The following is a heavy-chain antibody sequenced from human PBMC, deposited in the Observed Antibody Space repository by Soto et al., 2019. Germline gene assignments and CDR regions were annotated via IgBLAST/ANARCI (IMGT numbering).Heavy chain of an antibody. J-gene: IGHJ4*02. CDR3: AKASVGATIAKFDY. CDR1: GFTFSTYA. CDR2: ITGSGSST. Sequence: VQLLESGGGLVQPGGSLRLSCTASGFTFSTYAMNWVRQAPGKGLEWVSAITGSGSSTYYADSVKGRFTISRDNSKNTLYLQMNSLRAEDTAVYYCAKASVGATIAKFDYWGQGALVTVSS. V-gene: IGHV3-23*01. D-gene: IGHD2-15*01.